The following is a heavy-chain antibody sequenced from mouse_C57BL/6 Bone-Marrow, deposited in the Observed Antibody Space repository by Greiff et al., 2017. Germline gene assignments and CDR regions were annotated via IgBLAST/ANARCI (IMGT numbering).Heavy chain of an antibody. V-gene: IGHV1-42*01. CDR2: INPSTGGT. J-gene: IGHJ2*01. Sequence: EVQLQQSGPELVKPGASVKISCKASGYSFTGYYMNWVKQSPEKSLEWIGEINPSTGGTTYNQKFKAKATLTVDKSSSTAYMQLKSLTSEDSAVYYCARFITTVVGYFDYWGQGTTLTVSS. CDR3: ARFITTVVGYFDY. D-gene: IGHD1-1*01. CDR1: GYSFTGYY.